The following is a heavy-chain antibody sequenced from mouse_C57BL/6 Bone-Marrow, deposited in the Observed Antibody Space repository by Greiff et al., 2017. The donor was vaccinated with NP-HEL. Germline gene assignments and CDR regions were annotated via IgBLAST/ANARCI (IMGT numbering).Heavy chain of an antibody. CDR3: TREDYGRYAMDY. V-gene: IGHV5-9-1*02. CDR2: ISSGGDYI. CDR1: GFTFSSYA. Sequence: EVQRVESGAGLVKPGGSLKLSCAASGFTFSSYAMSWVRQTPEKRLEWVAYISSGGDYIYYADTVKGRFTISRDNARNTLYLQMSSLKSEDTAMYYCTREDYGRYAMDYWGQGTSVTVSS. J-gene: IGHJ4*01. D-gene: IGHD1-1*01.